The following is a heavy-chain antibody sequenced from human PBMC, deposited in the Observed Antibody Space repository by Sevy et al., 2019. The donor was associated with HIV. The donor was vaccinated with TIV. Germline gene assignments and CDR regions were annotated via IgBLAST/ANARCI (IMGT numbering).Heavy chain of an antibody. CDR1: AFTFSTYA. CDR3: ARDKLPPVMVTMVRGALSYYFDY. D-gene: IGHD3-10*01. V-gene: IGHV3-30*03. Sequence: GGSLRLSCAASAFTFSTYAMHWVRQAPGKGLEWVAVVSYDGGNRHYADSVKGRFTISRDNSKNTLYLQMNSLRAEDTAVYYCARDKLPPVMVTMVRGALSYYFDYWGQGTLVTVSS. J-gene: IGHJ4*02. CDR2: VSYDGGNR.